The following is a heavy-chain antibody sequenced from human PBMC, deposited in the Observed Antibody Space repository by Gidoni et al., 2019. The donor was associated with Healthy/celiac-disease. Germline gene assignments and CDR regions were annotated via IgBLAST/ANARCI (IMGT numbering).Heavy chain of an antibody. CDR1: GFTFSDYY. Sequence: QVQLVESGGGLVKPGGSLRLSCAASGFTFSDYYMRWIRQAPGKGLDWVSYISSSGSTIYYADSVKGRFTISRDNAKNSLYLQMNSLRAEDTAVYYCARALGYSYGTPLLGWFDPWGQGTLVTVSS. J-gene: IGHJ5*02. V-gene: IGHV3-11*01. D-gene: IGHD5-18*01. CDR2: ISSSGSTI. CDR3: ARALGYSYGTPLLGWFDP.